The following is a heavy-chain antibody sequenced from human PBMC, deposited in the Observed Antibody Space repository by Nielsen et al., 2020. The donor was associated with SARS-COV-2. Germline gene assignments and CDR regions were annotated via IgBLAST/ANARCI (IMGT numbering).Heavy chain of an antibody. CDR1: GFTFSDYY. Sequence: GGSLRLSCAASGFTFSDYYMSWIRQAPGKGLEWVSYISSSSSYTNYADSVKGRFTISRDNAKNSLYLQMNSLRAEDTAVYYCARLAQQLTYYYYGMDVWGQGTTVTVSS. CDR3: ARLAQQLTYYYYGMDV. CDR2: ISSSSSYT. V-gene: IGHV3-11*03. D-gene: IGHD6-13*01. J-gene: IGHJ6*02.